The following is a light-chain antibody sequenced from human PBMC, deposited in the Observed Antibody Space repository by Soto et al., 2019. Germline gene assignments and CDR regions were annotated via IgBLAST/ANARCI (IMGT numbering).Light chain of an antibody. CDR3: QQYNSYSSTWT. V-gene: IGKV1-5*01. CDR2: DAS. Sequence: DIQMNHSPSTLSATAGDRVTITCRAIQSISSWLAWYQHKPGKAPKLLIYDASNLDSGVPSRFSGSGSGTEFTLTISSLQPDDFATYYYQQYNSYSSTWTFGQGTKVDIK. J-gene: IGKJ1*01. CDR1: QSISSW.